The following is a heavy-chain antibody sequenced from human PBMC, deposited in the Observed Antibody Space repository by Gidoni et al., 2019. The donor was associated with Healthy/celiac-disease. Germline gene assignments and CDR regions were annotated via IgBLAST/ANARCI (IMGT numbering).Heavy chain of an antibody. J-gene: IGHJ6*02. D-gene: IGHD3-3*01. V-gene: IGHV4-34*01. CDR1: GGSFSGYY. Sequence: QVQLQQSRAGPLTPSETLSLTCAVHGGSFSGYYCSWIRQPPGKGLAWIGEINPSGSTNYNPSLKSRVTISVDTSKNQFALKLSSVTAADTAVYYCARGAGNYDFWSGYYRDYYYGMDVWGQGTTVTVSS. CDR3: ARGAGNYDFWSGYYRDYYYGMDV. CDR2: INPSGST.